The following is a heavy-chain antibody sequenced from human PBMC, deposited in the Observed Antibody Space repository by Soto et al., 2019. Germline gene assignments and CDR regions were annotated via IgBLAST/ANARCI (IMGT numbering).Heavy chain of an antibody. CDR2: TYFRSKWHY. CDR3: ARSEQWLTT. V-gene: IGHV6-1*01. Sequence: PSQTLSLTCAISGDSVSSNNAAWNCIRQSPSRGLEWLGRTYFRSKWHYGYAVSVRSRITIKPDTSKNQFSLQLNSVTPEDTAVYYCARSEQWLTTWGQGTLVTVSS. D-gene: IGHD6-19*01. CDR1: GDSVSSNNAA. J-gene: IGHJ5*02.